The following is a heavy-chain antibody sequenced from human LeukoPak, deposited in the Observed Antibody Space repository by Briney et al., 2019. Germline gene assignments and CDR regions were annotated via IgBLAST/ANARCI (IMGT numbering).Heavy chain of an antibody. CDR1: GGSFSSYY. D-gene: IGHD2-15*01. CDR2: IYNSGST. J-gene: IGHJ4*02. V-gene: IGHV4-59*01. Sequence: SETLSLTCTVSGGSFSSYYWSWIRQPPGKGLEWIGHIYNSGSTNYNPSLKSRVTISVDTSKNQFSLKLSSVTAADTAVYYCARESRSGGSCYADSWGQGTLVTVSS. CDR3: ARESRSGGSCYADS.